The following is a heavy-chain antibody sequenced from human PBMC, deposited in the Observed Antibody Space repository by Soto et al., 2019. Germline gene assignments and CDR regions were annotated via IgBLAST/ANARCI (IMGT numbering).Heavy chain of an antibody. J-gene: IGHJ4*02. CDR2: INAGNGNT. D-gene: IGHD3-22*01. Sequence: ASVKVSCKASGYTFTSYAMHWVRQAPGQRLGWMGWINAGNGNTKYSQKFQGRVTITRDTSASTAYMELSSLRSEDTAVYYCARVPPYYYDSSGSFDYWGQGTLVTVSS. V-gene: IGHV1-3*01. CDR1: GYTFTSYA. CDR3: ARVPPYYYDSSGSFDY.